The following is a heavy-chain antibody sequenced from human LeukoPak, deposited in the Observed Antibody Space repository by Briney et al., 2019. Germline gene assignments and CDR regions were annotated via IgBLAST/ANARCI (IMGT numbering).Heavy chain of an antibody. CDR2: IYFTGST. CDR3: ASSTGAISGPSWYFDY. D-gene: IGHD7-27*01. Sequence: SETLSLTCTVSGASISTYYWSWIRQPPGKGLEWLGYIYFTGSTNYNPSLESRVSISVDTSTKQFSLKLTSVTAADTAVYYCASSTGAISGPSWYFDYWGQGTLVTVSS. V-gene: IGHV4-59*01. J-gene: IGHJ4*02. CDR1: GASISTYY.